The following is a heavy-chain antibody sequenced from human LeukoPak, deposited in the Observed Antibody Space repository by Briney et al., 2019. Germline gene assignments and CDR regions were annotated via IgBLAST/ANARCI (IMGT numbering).Heavy chain of an antibody. Sequence: GGSLRLSCAASGFTVSSNFMSWVRQAPGKGLEWVSAISGSGGSTYYADSVKGRFTISRDNSKNTLYLQMNSLRAEDTAVYYCAKDPQGRVVATIFLIWGQGTLVTVSS. CDR3: AKDPQGRVVATIFLI. CDR1: GFTVSSNF. D-gene: IGHD5-12*01. CDR2: ISGSGGST. J-gene: IGHJ4*02. V-gene: IGHV3-23*01.